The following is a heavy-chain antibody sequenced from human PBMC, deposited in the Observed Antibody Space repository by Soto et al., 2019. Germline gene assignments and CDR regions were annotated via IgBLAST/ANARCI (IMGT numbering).Heavy chain of an antibody. D-gene: IGHD3-16*01. CDR1: GYTFTSYD. CDR3: ARGNYLPLIMTSRNYYKYMDF. J-gene: IGHJ6*03. V-gene: IGHV1-8*01. CDR2: MNPNSGNT. Sequence: ASVKVSCKASGYTFTSYDINWVRQATGQGLEWMGWMNPNSGNTGYAQKFQGRVTMTRNTSISTAYMELSSLRSEDTAVYYCARGNYLPLIMTSRNYYKYMDFWGKATTVTLSS.